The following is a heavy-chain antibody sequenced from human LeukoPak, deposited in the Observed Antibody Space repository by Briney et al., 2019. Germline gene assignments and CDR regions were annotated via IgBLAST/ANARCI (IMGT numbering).Heavy chain of an antibody. CDR1: GGSFSGYY. CDR3: ARAYGDKDY. V-gene: IGHV4-34*01. D-gene: IGHD4-17*01. Sequence: WETLSLTCAVYGGSFSGYYWSWIRQPPGKGLEWIGEINHSGGTNYNPSLKSRVTISVDTSKNQFSLKLSSVTAADTAVYYCARAYGDKDYWGQGTLVTVSS. CDR2: INHSGGT. J-gene: IGHJ4*02.